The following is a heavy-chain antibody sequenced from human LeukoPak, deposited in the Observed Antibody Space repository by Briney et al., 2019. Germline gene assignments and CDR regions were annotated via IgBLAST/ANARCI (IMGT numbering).Heavy chain of an antibody. V-gene: IGHV1-69*13. CDR3: ARDSLGYCSSTSCSSDY. CDR1: GGTFSSYA. Sequence: SVKVSCKASGGTFSSYAISWVRQAPGQGLEWMGGIIPIFGTANYAQKFQGRVTITADESTSTAYMELSSLRSEDTAVYYCARDSLGYCSSTSCSSDYWGQGTLVTVSS. D-gene: IGHD2-2*01. J-gene: IGHJ4*02. CDR2: IIPIFGTA.